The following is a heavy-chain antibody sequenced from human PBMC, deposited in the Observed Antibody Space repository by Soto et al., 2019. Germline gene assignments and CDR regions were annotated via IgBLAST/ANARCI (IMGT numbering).Heavy chain of an antibody. D-gene: IGHD6-13*01. CDR3: ASGASRWYPYFFDS. Sequence: QAQVVQSGAEVRKPGSSVKLSCKASEGTYNSYAIAWVRQAPGQGLEWMGGIIPYYNTLNYAQKFQDRVTVTADDSTNTVYMELSSLRSDDTAVYFCASGASRWYPYFFDSWAQGTLVTVSS. J-gene: IGHJ4*02. CDR1: EGTYNSYA. CDR2: IIPYYNTL. V-gene: IGHV1-69*01.